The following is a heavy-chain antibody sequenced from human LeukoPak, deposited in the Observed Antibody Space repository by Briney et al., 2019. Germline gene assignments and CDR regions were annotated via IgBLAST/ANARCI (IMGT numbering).Heavy chain of an antibody. CDR1: GFPFGDYT. Sequence: GGSLRLSCTASGFPFGDYTMSWFRQAPGKGLEWVGFIRSKTYGGTTEYAASVKGRFTMSRDDSKSIAYLQLNSLKTEDTAVYYCTREKSYYYDTSGSDYWGQGTLVIVSS. CDR3: TREKSYYYDTSGSDY. J-gene: IGHJ4*02. D-gene: IGHD3-22*01. V-gene: IGHV3-49*03. CDR2: IRSKTYGGTT.